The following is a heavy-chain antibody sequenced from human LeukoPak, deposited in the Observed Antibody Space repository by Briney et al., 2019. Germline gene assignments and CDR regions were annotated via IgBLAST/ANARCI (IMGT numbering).Heavy chain of an antibody. D-gene: IGHD6-13*01. J-gene: IGHJ4*02. CDR1: GGSISSYY. V-gene: IGHV4-59*08. CDR2: IYYSGST. CDR3: ASVDSSSWYSPLFDY. Sequence: PSETLSLTCTVSGGSISSYYWSWIRQPPGKGLEWIGYIYYSGSTNYNPSLKSRVTISVDTSKNQSSLKLSSVTAADTAVYYCASVDSSSWYSPLFDYWGQGTLVTVSS.